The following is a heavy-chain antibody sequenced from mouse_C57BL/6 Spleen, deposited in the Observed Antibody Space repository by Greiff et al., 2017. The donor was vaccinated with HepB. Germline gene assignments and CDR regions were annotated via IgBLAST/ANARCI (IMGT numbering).Heavy chain of an antibody. CDR1: GYAFTNYL. V-gene: IGHV1-54*01. CDR3: ARSEITTVVPFDY. Sequence: QVQLQQSGAELVRPGTSVKVSCKASGYAFTNYLIEWVKQRPGQGLEWIGVINPGSGGTNYNEKFKGKATLTADKSSSTAYMQLSSLTSEDSAVYFCARSEITTVVPFDYWGQGTTLTVSS. CDR2: INPGSGGT. J-gene: IGHJ2*01. D-gene: IGHD1-1*01.